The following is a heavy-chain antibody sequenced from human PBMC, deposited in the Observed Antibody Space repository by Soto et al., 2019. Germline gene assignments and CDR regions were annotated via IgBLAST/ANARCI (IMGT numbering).Heavy chain of an antibody. J-gene: IGHJ6*02. CDR3: AKEETVLVNYYYYYGMDV. V-gene: IGHV3-23*01. CDR1: GFTFRSYA. CDR2: ISGSGYAT. D-gene: IGHD4-17*01. Sequence: EVQLLESGGGLVQPGGSLRLSCAASGFTFRSYAMSWVRQAPGMGLEWVSVISGSGYATYYADSVKGRFTVSRDNSNNTVYLQMNSLRAEDTAVYYCAKEETVLVNYYYYYGMDVWGQGTTVTVSS.